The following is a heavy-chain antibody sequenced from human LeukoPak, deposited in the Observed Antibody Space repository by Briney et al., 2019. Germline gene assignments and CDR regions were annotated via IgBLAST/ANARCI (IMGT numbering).Heavy chain of an antibody. CDR1: GYTFTSYD. V-gene: IGHV1-8*01. Sequence: GAPVKVSCKASGYTFTSYDINWVRQATGQGLEWMGWMNPNSGNTGYAQKFQGRVTMTRNTSISTAYMELSSLRSEDTAVYYCARGMWGSYRHNSFDPWGQGTLVTVSS. J-gene: IGHJ5*02. CDR3: ARGMWGSYRHNSFDP. CDR2: MNPNSGNT. D-gene: IGHD3-16*02.